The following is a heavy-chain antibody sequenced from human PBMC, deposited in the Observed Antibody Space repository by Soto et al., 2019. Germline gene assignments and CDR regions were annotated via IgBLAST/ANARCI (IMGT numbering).Heavy chain of an antibody. Sequence: ASVKVSCKASGYTFTSYYMQWVRQAPGQGGEGMGMINPSGGSTSYAQKFQGRVTMTRDTSTSTVYMELSRRRSEDTAVYYCAIGKPYYDSRGAAFDPWGQGTLVTVSS. J-gene: IGHJ5*02. CDR1: GYTFTSYY. D-gene: IGHD3-22*01. CDR2: INPSGGST. CDR3: AIGKPYYDSRGAAFDP. V-gene: IGHV1-46*01.